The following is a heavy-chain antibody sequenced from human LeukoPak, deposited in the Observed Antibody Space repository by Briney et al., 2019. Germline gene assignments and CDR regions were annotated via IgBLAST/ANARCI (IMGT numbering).Heavy chain of an antibody. J-gene: IGHJ4*02. D-gene: IGHD5-12*01. CDR2: ISGSGGST. V-gene: IGHV3-23*01. CDR3: AKRIGYSGYYFDY. Sequence: PGGSLRLSCAASGFTFSSYAMSWVRQVPGKGLEWVSAISGSGGSTYYADSVKGRFTISRDNSKNTLYLQMNSLRAEDTAVYYCAKRIGYSGYYFDYWGQGTLVTVSS. CDR1: GFTFSSYA.